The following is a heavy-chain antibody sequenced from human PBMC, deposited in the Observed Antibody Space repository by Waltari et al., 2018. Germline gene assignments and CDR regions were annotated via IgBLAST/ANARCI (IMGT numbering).Heavy chain of an antibody. Sequence: QVQLQQSGPGLVKPSQTLSLTCAISGDSVSSNSAAWNWIRQSPSRGLEWLGRTYYRSKWYNDYAVSVKSRITINPDTSKNQVSLQLNSVTPEDTAVYYCARDPFLWEGMAVEYGMDVWGQGTTVTVSS. CDR1: GDSVSSNSAA. CDR3: ARDPFLWEGMAVEYGMDV. D-gene: IGHD6-19*01. J-gene: IGHJ6*02. V-gene: IGHV6-1*01. CDR2: TYYRSKWYN.